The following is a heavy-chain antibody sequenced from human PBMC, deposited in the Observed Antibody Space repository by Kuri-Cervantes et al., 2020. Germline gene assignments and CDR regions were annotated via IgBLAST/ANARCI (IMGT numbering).Heavy chain of an antibody. Sequence: GGSLRLSCAASGFTFSSYAMHWVRQAPGKGLEWVAVISYDGSNKYYADSVKGRFTISRDNSKNTLYLQMGSLRAEDMAVYYCARARGDYSNWWVDYWGQGTLVTVSS. D-gene: IGHD4-11*01. CDR2: ISYDGSNK. J-gene: IGHJ4*02. CDR3: ARARGDYSNWWVDY. CDR1: GFTFSSYA. V-gene: IGHV3-30*14.